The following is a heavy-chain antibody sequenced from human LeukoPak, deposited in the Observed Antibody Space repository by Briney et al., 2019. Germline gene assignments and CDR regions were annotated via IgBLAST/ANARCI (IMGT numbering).Heavy chain of an antibody. CDR2: INPNSGGT. CDR3: ARGVRGVNNWFDR. J-gene: IGHJ5*02. V-gene: IGHV1-2*06. CDR1: GYTFTCYY. Sequence: GASVKVSCKASGYTFTCYYTHWVRQAPGQGLEWMGRINPNSGGTSYAQKFQGRVTMTRDTSISTAYMELSRLRTDDTAVYYCARGVRGVNNWFDRWGQGTLVTVSS. D-gene: IGHD3-10*01.